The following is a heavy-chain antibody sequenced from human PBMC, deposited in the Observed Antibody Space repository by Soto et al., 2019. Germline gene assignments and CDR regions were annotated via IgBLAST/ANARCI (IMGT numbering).Heavy chain of an antibody. CDR3: AKEPRLKRAY. V-gene: IGHV3-23*01. D-gene: IGHD2-8*01. CDR1: GFPFGNYH. CDR2: ISAGGDGT. J-gene: IGHJ4*02. Sequence: GGSLRLSCEASGFPFGNYHMSWVRQAPGKGLEWVAGISAGGDGTTYADSVKGRFTISRDNSRNTLYLQMNSLRVDDTALYYCAKEPRLKRAYWGQGTLVTVSS.